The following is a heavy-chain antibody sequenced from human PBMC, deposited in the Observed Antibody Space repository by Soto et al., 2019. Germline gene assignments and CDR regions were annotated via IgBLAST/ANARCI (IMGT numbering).Heavy chain of an antibody. Sequence: ASVKVSCKVSGYTLTELSMHWVRQAPGKGLEWMGGFDPEDGETIYAQKFQGRVTMTEDTSTDTAYMGLSSLRSEDTAVYYCATEQWLVRAFDYWGQGTLVTVS. D-gene: IGHD6-19*01. CDR2: FDPEDGET. J-gene: IGHJ4*02. CDR3: ATEQWLVRAFDY. CDR1: GYTLTELS. V-gene: IGHV1-24*01.